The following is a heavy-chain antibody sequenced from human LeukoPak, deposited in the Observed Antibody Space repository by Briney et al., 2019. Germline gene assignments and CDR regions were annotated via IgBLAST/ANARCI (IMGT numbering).Heavy chain of an antibody. Sequence: GGSLRLSCAASGFTFSNYGMHWVRQAPGKGLEWAAVIWYDGFTKYYADSVKGRFTISRDSSRNTLYLQMDSLRAEDTAVYYCARGLADSSGYYYDYWGQGTLVTVSS. CDR2: IWYDGFTK. J-gene: IGHJ4*02. V-gene: IGHV3-33*01. CDR1: GFTFSNYG. D-gene: IGHD3-22*01. CDR3: ARGLADSSGYYYDY.